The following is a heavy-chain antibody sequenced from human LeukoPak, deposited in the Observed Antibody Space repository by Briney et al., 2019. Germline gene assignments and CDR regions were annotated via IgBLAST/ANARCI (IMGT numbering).Heavy chain of an antibody. D-gene: IGHD4-23*01. J-gene: IGHJ4*02. CDR1: GGSISSYY. CDR2: IYYSGST. Sequence: PSETLSLTCTVSGGSISSYYWSWIRQPPGKGLEWIGYIYYSGSTNYNPSLKSRVTISVDTSKNQFSLKLSSVTAADTAVYYCAREGYGGNAGLWGQGILVTVSS. CDR3: AREGYGGNAGL. V-gene: IGHV4-59*01.